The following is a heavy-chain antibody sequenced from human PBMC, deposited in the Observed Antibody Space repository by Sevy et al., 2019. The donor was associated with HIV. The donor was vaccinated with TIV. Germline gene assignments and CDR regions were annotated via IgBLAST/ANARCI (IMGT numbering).Heavy chain of an antibody. V-gene: IGHV3-23*01. J-gene: IGHJ4*02. CDR1: GFTFSSYA. D-gene: IGHD2-15*01. CDR3: AKEEPPQGYCSGGSCLPDS. CDR2: ISGRGGNI. Sequence: GGSLRLSCAASGFTFSSYAMSWVRQAPGKGLEWVSAISGRGGNIFYADSVKGRFTISRDNSKNTLYLQMNSLRVGDTAVYYCAKEEPPQGYCSGGSCLPDSWGQGTLVTVSS.